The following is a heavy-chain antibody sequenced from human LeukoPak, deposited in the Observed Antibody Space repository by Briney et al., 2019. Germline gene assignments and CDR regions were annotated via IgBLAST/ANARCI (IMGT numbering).Heavy chain of an antibody. CDR2: IIPILGIA. CDR3: ARVNSYGLYYFDY. CDR1: GGTFSGYA. J-gene: IGHJ4*02. Sequence: ASVKVSCKASGGTFSGYAISWVRQAPGQGLEWMGRIIPILGIANYAQKFQGRVTITADKSTSTAYMELSSLRSEDTAVYYCARVNSYGLYYFDYWGQGTLVTVSS. V-gene: IGHV1-69*04. D-gene: IGHD5-18*01.